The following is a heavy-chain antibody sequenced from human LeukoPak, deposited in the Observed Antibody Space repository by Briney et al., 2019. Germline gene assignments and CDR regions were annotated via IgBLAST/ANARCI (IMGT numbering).Heavy chain of an antibody. D-gene: IGHD4-17*01. V-gene: IGHV1-69*13. Sequence: GASVKVSCKASGGTFSSYAISWVRQAPGQGLEWMGGIIPIFGTANYAQKFQGRVTITADESTSTAYMELSSLRSEDMAVYYCAREGGDYGDYLSQWVAAFDIWGQGTMVTVSS. CDR2: IIPIFGTA. CDR3: AREGGDYGDYLSQWVAAFDI. CDR1: GGTFSSYA. J-gene: IGHJ3*02.